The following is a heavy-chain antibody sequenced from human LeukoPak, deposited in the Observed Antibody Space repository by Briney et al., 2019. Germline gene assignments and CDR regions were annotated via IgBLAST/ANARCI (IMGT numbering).Heavy chain of an antibody. V-gene: IGHV3-23*01. CDR1: GFTFSSYA. CDR3: AKDSFPGLMIVVVVDAFDI. CDR2: ISGSGGST. J-gene: IGHJ3*02. D-gene: IGHD3-22*01. Sequence: GGSLRLSCAASGFTFSSYAMSWVRQAPGKGLEWVSAISGSGGSTYYADSVKGRFTISRDNSKNTLYLQMNSLRAEDTAVYYCAKDSFPGLMIVVVVDAFDIWGQGTMVTVSS.